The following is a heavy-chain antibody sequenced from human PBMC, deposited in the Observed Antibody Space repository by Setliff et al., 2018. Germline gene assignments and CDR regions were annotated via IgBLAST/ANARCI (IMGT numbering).Heavy chain of an antibody. Sequence: AGGSLRLSCAASGFTFSSFWMAWVRQSPGKGLVWVSRINPDGSITNYAYSVRGRFTISRDNAKNTLYLQMNSLRAEDTAVYYCARDVFDFRTGQADPWGQGTLVTVSS. CDR3: ARDVFDFRTGQADP. D-gene: IGHD3-3*01. CDR2: INPDGSIT. CDR1: GFTFSSFW. J-gene: IGHJ5*02. V-gene: IGHV3-74*01.